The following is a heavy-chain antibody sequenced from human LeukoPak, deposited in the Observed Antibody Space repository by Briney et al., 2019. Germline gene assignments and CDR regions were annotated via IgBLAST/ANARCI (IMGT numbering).Heavy chain of an antibody. D-gene: IGHD4-17*01. Sequence: GGSLRLSCAASGFTFSNYAMSWVRQAQGKGLEWVSVIGGGAGSTYYADSVKGRFTIFRDNSKNTLYLQMNSLRAEDTAVYYCAKDTPRGYGDYGDYWGQGTLVTVSS. J-gene: IGHJ4*02. CDR2: IGGGAGST. CDR1: GFTFSNYA. CDR3: AKDTPRGYGDYGDY. V-gene: IGHV3-23*01.